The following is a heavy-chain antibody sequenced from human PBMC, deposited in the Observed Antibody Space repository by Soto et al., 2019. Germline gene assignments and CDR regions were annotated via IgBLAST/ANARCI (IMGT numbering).Heavy chain of an antibody. J-gene: IGHJ4*02. CDR2: ISYDGRST. D-gene: IGHD1-26*01. CDR3: AKVTWVEWEQLGGFDY. V-gene: IGHV3-30*18. Sequence: QVHLVESGGGVVQPGRSLRLSCEASAFIFTNHAMHWVRQAPGKGLEWVAAISYDGRSTMYADSVRGRFSISRDNSKKTLHLQMGRLRGDDTAVYYCAKVTWVEWEQLGGFDYWGQGVLVIVSS. CDR1: AFIFTNHA.